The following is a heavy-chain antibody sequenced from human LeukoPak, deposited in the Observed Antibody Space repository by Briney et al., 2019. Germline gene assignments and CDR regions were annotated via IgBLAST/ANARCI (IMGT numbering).Heavy chain of an antibody. CDR2: INPSGGST. D-gene: IGHD6-13*01. CDR1: GYTFTSYY. Sequence: ASVKVSCKASGYTFTSYYMHWVRQAPGQGLEWMGIINPSGGSTSYAQKFQGRVTMTRDTSTSTVYMELSSLRSEDTAVYYCARDLPGWVAAAGIGIDYWGQGTLVTVSS. CDR3: ARDLPGWVAAAGIGIDY. V-gene: IGHV1-46*01. J-gene: IGHJ4*02.